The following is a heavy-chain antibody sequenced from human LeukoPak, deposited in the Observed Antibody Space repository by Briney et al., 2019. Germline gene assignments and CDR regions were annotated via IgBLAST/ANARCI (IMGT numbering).Heavy chain of an antibody. CDR1: GFTFSTSA. CDR2: ISGSGGRA. Sequence: GGSLRLSCAASGFTFSTSAMSWVRQAPGKGLEWVSAISGSGGRAYFADSVEGRFTFSRDNSKNALWLQMNSLKAEDTAVYYCARAGKAAAFDYWGQGTLVTVSS. CDR3: ARAGKAAAFDY. D-gene: IGHD2-15*01. V-gene: IGHV3-23*01. J-gene: IGHJ4*02.